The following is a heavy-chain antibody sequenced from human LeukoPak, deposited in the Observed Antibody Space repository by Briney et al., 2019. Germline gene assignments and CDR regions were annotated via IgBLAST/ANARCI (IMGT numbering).Heavy chain of an antibody. CDR2: IYYSGST. CDR1: GGSISSYY. CDR3: ATLHGYYDFWSGYYNYYGMDV. J-gene: IGHJ6*02. D-gene: IGHD3-3*01. V-gene: IGHV4-59*06. Sequence: SETLSLTCTVSGGSISSYYWSWIRQHPGKGLEWIGYIYYSGSTYYNPSLKSRVTISVDTSKNQFSLKLSSVTAADTAVYYCATLHGYYDFWSGYYNYYGMDVWGQGTTVTVSS.